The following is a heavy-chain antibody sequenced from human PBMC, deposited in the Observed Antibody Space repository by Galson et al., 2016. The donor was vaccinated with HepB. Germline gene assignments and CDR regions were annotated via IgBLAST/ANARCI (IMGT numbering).Heavy chain of an antibody. D-gene: IGHD6-13*01. J-gene: IGHJ4*02. CDR2: ISRSGSDI. CDR1: GFPFNRYS. V-gene: IGHV3-21*06. Sequence: SLRLSCAASGFPFNRYSMNWVCQAPGKGLEWVASISRSGSDIYYADSVKGRFIIPRDNGQNSLSLQMNRLRGDDTAFYYCARDSTAWYTFDYWGQGVLLIVSS. CDR3: ARDSTAWYTFDY.